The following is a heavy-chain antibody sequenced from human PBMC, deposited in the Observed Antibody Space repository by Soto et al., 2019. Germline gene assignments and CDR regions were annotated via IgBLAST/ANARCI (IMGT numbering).Heavy chain of an antibody. Sequence: GGSLRLSCAASGFTFSNYAMNWVRQAPGKGLEWVSSISGSGGSTYFADSVKGRFTISRDSSKNTLYLQMNSLRAEDTALYYCAKSINNVVVVAATNRGTFDIWGQGTMVTVSS. J-gene: IGHJ3*02. V-gene: IGHV3-23*01. D-gene: IGHD2-15*01. CDR1: GFTFSNYA. CDR2: ISGSGGST. CDR3: AKSINNVVVVAATNRGTFDI.